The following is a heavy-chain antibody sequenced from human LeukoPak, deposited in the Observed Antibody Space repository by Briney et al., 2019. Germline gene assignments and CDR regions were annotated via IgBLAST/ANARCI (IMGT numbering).Heavy chain of an antibody. V-gene: IGHV3-33*08. CDR1: GFTFSNYC. CDR3: ARGSYSSSYYYYGMDV. CDR2: IWYDGSNK. D-gene: IGHD6-19*01. J-gene: IGHJ6*02. Sequence: GGSLRLSCAASGFTFSNYCMHWVRQAPGKGLEWVAVIWYDGSNKYYADSVKGRFTISRDNSKNTLYLQMNSLRAEDTAVYYCARGSYSSSYYYYGMDVWGQGTTVTVSS.